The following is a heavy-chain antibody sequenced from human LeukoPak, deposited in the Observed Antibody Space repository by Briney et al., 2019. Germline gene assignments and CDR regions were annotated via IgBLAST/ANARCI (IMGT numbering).Heavy chain of an antibody. CDR3: AGTHKLGSAFDI. CDR1: GYSISSGYY. CDR2: IYHSGST. J-gene: IGHJ3*02. V-gene: IGHV4-38-2*01. D-gene: IGHD7-27*01. Sequence: PSETLSLTCAVSGYSISSGYYWGWIRQPPGKGLEWIGSIYHSGSTYYNPSLKSRVTISVDTSKNQFSLKLSSVTAADTAVYCCAGTHKLGSAFDIWGQGTMVTVSS.